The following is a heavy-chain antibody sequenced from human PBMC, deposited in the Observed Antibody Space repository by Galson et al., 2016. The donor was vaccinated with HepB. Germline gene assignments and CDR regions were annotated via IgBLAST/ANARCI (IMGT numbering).Heavy chain of an antibody. CDR3: AREGGGQGLAVFNYHYGMDV. D-gene: IGHD6-25*01. CDR2: IDSSGSYI. CDR1: GFTFSSYS. V-gene: IGHV3-21*01. J-gene: IGHJ6*04. Sequence: SLRLSCAASGFTFSSYSMNWVRQAPGKGLEWVSSIDSSGSYIYYADSVKGRFTISRDNAKNSLYLQMNSLRVEDTAVYYCAREGGGQGLAVFNYHYGMDVWGKGTTVTVSS.